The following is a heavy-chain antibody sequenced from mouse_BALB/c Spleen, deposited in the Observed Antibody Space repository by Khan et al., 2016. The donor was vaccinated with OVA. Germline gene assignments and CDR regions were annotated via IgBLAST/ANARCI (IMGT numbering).Heavy chain of an antibody. CDR1: GYSITSDYA. J-gene: IGHJ4*01. Sequence: EVELVESGPGLVKPSQSLSLTCTVTGYSITSDYAWNWIRQFPGNKLEWMGYISYSGSTSYNPSLKSRISITRDTSKNQFFLQLNSVTTEDTATYYCARDGSRDNYAMDYWGQVTAVTVSS. CDR2: ISYSGST. V-gene: IGHV3-2*02. D-gene: IGHD2-3*01. CDR3: ARDGSRDNYAMDY.